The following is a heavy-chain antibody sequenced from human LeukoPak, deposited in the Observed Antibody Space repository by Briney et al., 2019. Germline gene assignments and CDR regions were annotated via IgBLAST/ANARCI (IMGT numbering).Heavy chain of an antibody. CDR2: INPNSGGT. Sequence: ASVKVSCKASGYTFTGYYMHWVRQAPGQGLEWMGWINPNSGGTSYAQKFQGRVTMTRDTSISTAYMELSRLRSDDTAVYYCARGAEDYGDYDPPNYWGQGTLVTVSS. J-gene: IGHJ4*02. D-gene: IGHD4-17*01. V-gene: IGHV1-2*02. CDR3: ARGAEDYGDYDPPNY. CDR1: GYTFTGYY.